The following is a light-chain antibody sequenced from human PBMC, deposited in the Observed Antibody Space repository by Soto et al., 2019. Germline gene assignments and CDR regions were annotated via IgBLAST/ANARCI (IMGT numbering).Light chain of an antibody. Sequence: DIVLTQYKYRLSLYQGKTATLSCRASQTVSSDYLAWCQQRPGQAPRLLIFATSRRATDIPDRFSGSGSGTDFTLAIRRLEPEDFAVYYCHHFGYSPRTFGQVTKVDIK. V-gene: IGKV3-20*01. CDR2: ATS. CDR1: QTVSSDY. J-gene: IGKJ1*01. CDR3: HHFGYSPRT.